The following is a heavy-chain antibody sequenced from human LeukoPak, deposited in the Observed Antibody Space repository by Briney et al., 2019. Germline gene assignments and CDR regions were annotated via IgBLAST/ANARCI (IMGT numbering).Heavy chain of an antibody. D-gene: IGHD1-26*01. CDR3: ARDSREGATLDY. J-gene: IGHJ4*02. CDR2: IYTSGST. V-gene: IGHV4-4*07. CDR1: GGSISSYY. Sequence: SETLSLTCTVSGGSISSYYWSWIRQPAGKGLEWIGRIYTSGSTNYKPSLKSRVTLSVDTSKNQFSLKLSSVTAADTAVYYCARDSREGATLDYWGQGTLVTVSS.